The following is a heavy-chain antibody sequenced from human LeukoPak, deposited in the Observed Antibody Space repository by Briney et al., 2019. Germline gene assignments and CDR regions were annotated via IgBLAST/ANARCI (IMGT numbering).Heavy chain of an antibody. V-gene: IGHV4-61*02. CDR2: IYTSGST. Sequence: SETLSLTCTVSGGSISSGSYYWSWVRQPAGKGLEWIGRIYTSGSTNYNPSLKSRVTISVDTSKNQFSLKLNSVTAADTAVYFCARDYPDFGDYRVWFAPWGQGTLVTVSS. D-gene: IGHD4-17*01. CDR1: GGSISSGSYY. CDR3: ARDYPDFGDYRVWFAP. J-gene: IGHJ5*02.